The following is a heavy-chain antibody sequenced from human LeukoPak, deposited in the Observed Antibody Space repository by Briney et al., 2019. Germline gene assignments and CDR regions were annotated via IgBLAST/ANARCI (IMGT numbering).Heavy chain of an antibody. CDR1: GFTFSTYS. CDR3: ARCLWFGELPYDAFDI. D-gene: IGHD3-10*01. CDR2: ISSSSSYI. Sequence: PGGSLRLSCAASGFTFSTYSMNWVRQAPGKGLEWVSSISSSSSYIYYADSVKGRFTISRDNAKNSLYLQMNSLRAEDTAVYYCARCLWFGELPYDAFDIWGQGTMVTVSS. V-gene: IGHV3-21*01. J-gene: IGHJ3*02.